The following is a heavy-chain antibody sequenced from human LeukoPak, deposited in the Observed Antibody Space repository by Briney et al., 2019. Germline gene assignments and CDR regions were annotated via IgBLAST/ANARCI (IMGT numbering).Heavy chain of an antibody. CDR3: SRGVGDGRTYYFDC. J-gene: IGHJ4*02. V-gene: IGHV3-49*03. CDR1: GFSFGVYA. D-gene: IGHD5-24*01. Sequence: RSLRLSCTGSGFSFGVYAMSWFRQAPGKGLEWVGFIRSKGYGGATEYAASVKGRFTISRDDSKSIAYLQMNSLKTDDTAVYYCSRGVGDGRTYYFDCWGQGTLVTVSS. CDR2: IRSKGYGGAT.